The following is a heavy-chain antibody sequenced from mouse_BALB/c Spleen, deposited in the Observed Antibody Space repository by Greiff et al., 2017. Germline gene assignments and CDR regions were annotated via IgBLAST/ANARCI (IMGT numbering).Heavy chain of an antibody. V-gene: IGHV1-4*02. D-gene: IGHD2-3*01. CDR2: INPSSGYT. CDR1: GYTFTSYT. J-gene: IGHJ3*01. CDR3: ARRNDGYSPWFAY. Sequence: QVQLKQSAAELARPGASVKMSCKASGYTFTSYTMHWVKQRPGQGLEWIGYINPSSGYTEYNQKFKDKTTLTADKSSSTAYMQLSSLTSEDSAVYYCARRNDGYSPWFAYWGQGTLVTVSA.